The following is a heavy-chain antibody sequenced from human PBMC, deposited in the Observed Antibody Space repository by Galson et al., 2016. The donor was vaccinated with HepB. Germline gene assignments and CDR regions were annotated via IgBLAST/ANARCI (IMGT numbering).Heavy chain of an antibody. V-gene: IGHV3-30*18. D-gene: IGHD1-1*01. J-gene: IGHJ5*02. CDR2: TSSDGSND. CDR1: GVIFSDHA. Sequence: SLRLSCAASGVIFSDHAMHWVRQAPGQGLEWVAVTSSDGSNDYYVDSVKGRFAISRDNSKNTLYLEMNSLRGEDTAVYYCGKGGTGIAVPVDLWGQGTLGTVSS. CDR3: GKGGTGIAVPVDL.